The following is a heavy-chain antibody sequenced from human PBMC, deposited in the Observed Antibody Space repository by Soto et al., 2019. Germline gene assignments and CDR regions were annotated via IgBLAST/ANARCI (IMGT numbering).Heavy chain of an antibody. CDR2: INSDGSHT. CDR3: ARDLEYSRSSPQNNFGY. CDR1: EFTFSSYW. Sequence: EGSLRLSCAASEFTFSSYWMHWVRQSPGKGLMWVSRINSDGSHTSYADSVKGRFTISRDNAKNTLYLQMNSLRADDTAVYYCARDLEYSRSSPQNNFGYWGLGTLVTVSS. J-gene: IGHJ4*02. D-gene: IGHD6-6*01. V-gene: IGHV3-74*03.